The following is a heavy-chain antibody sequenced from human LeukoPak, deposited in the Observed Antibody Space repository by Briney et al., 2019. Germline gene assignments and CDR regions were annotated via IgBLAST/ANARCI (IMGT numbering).Heavy chain of an antibody. Sequence: PSETLSLTCTVSGDSISSDNFWWGWIRQPPGKGLEGLGIIFHKGNTHYSSSLKSRVSVSVDTSKNQFSLRLSAVTAEDTAVYYCARQLGLGVWALDYWGQGTLVTVSS. CDR1: GDSISSDNFW. CDR3: ARQLGLGVWALDY. J-gene: IGHJ4*02. V-gene: IGHV4-39*01. CDR2: IFHKGNT. D-gene: IGHD5/OR15-5a*01.